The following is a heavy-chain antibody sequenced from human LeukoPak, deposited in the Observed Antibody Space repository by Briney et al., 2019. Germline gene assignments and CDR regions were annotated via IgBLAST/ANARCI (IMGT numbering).Heavy chain of an antibody. J-gene: IGHJ4*02. CDR2: IYYSGST. V-gene: IGHV4-59*01. CDR1: GGSISIYY. Sequence: SETLSLTCTVSGGSISIYYWSWIRQPPGKGLEWIGYIYYSGSTNYNPSLKSRVTISVDTSKNQFSLKLSSVTAADTAVYYCAGGDIAAAGTFDYWGQGTLVTVSS. D-gene: IGHD6-13*01. CDR3: AGGDIAAAGTFDY.